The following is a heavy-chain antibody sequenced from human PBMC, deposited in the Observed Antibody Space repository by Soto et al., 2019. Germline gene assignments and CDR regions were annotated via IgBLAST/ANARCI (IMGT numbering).Heavy chain of an antibody. V-gene: IGHV3-74*03. D-gene: IGHD2-2*03. CDR3: VLDMLLWGLDA. Sequence: EVQLVESGGGLVQPGESLRLSCAASGLTFRSYWMHWVRQAPGKGLVWVSRINTDGSVAMYVDSVKGRFTISRDNAKKTLYLHTNSPRAADTAVYYCVLDMLLWGLDAWGPGTLVTVSS. CDR2: INTDGSVA. CDR1: GLTFRSYW. J-gene: IGHJ5*02.